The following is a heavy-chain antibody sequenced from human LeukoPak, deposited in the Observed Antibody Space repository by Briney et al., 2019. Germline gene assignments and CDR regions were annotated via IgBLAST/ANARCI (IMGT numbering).Heavy chain of an antibody. D-gene: IGHD3-22*01. CDR3: ATDPYYDSSGYYFRFDP. Sequence: ASVKVSCKVSGYTLTELSMHWVRQAPGKGLEWMGGFDPEDGETIYAQKFQGGVTMTEDTSTDAAYMELSSLRSEDTAVYYCATDPYYDSSGYYFRFDPWGQGTLVTVSS. CDR2: FDPEDGET. CDR1: GYTLTELS. J-gene: IGHJ5*02. V-gene: IGHV1-24*01.